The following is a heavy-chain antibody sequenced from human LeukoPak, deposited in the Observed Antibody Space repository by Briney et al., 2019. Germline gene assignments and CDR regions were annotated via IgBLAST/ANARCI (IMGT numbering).Heavy chain of an antibody. Sequence: SETLSLTCTVSGGAITSSSYYWGWIRQPPGKGLEWIGNIYYTGSTYYNPSLKSRVTISVDTSKNQFSLKLSSVTAADTAVYYCARVESYYDSSGYFYYFDYWGQGTLVTVSS. V-gene: IGHV4-39*07. J-gene: IGHJ4*02. CDR1: GGAITSSSYY. D-gene: IGHD3-22*01. CDR3: ARVESYYDSSGYFYYFDY. CDR2: IYYTGST.